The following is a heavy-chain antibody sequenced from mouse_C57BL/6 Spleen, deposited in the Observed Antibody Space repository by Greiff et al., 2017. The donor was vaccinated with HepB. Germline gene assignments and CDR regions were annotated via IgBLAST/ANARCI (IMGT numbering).Heavy chain of an antibody. V-gene: IGHV1-18*01. Sequence: VQLQQSGPELVKPGASVKIPCKASGYTFTDYNMDWVKQSHGKSLEWIGDINPNNGGTIYNQKFKGKATLTVDKSSSTAYMELRSLTSEDTAVYYCARGGSSYSYWYFDVWGTGTTVTVSS. J-gene: IGHJ1*03. CDR3: ARGGSSYSYWYFDV. CDR1: GYTFTDYN. CDR2: INPNNGGT. D-gene: IGHD1-1*01.